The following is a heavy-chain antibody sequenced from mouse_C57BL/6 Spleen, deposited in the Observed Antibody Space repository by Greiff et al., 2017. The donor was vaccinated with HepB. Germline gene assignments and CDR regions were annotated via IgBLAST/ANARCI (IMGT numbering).Heavy chain of an antibody. J-gene: IGHJ4*01. V-gene: IGHV1-19*01. CDR1: GYTFTDYY. CDR2: INPYNGGT. CDR3: GTDYVYAMDY. D-gene: IGHD2-4*01. Sequence: EVQLQESGPVLVKPGASVKMSCKASGYTFTDYYMNWVKQSHGKSLEWIGVINPYNGGTSYNQKFKGKATLTVDKSSSTAYMELNSLTSEDSAVYYCGTDYVYAMDYWGQGTSVTVSS.